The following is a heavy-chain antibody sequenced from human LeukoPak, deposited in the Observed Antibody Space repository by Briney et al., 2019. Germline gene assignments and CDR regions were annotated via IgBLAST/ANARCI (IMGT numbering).Heavy chain of an antibody. J-gene: IGHJ3*02. CDR3: ASERGEREAFDI. V-gene: IGHV1-18*01. D-gene: IGHD3-16*01. CDR1: GYTFTYYG. Sequence: ASVKVSCKASGYTFTYYGINWVRQAPGQGLEWMGWLGAYNGNTNCAQKLQGRVTMTTDTSTSTAYMELRSLRSDDTAVYYCASERGEREAFDIWGQGTMVTVSS. CDR2: LGAYNGNT.